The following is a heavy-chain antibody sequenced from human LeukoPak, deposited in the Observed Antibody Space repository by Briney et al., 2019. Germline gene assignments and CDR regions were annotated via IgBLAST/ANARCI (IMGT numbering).Heavy chain of an antibody. J-gene: IGHJ4*02. D-gene: IGHD2-2*01. V-gene: IGHV4-59*08. Sequence: PSETLSLTCTVSGVSISSYYWSWIRQPPGKGLEWIGYIYYSGSTNYNPSLKSRVTISVDTSKNQFSLKLSSVTAADTAVYYCARQYCSSTSCPFDYWGQGTLVTVSS. CDR3: ARQYCSSTSCPFDY. CDR2: IYYSGST. CDR1: GVSISSYY.